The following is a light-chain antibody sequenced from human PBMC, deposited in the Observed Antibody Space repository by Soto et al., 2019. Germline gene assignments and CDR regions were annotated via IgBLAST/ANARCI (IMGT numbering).Light chain of an antibody. J-gene: IGLJ1*01. Sequence: QSALTQPASVSGSPGQSITISCTGASSDVGAYNYVSWYQQHPGKAPKLMIFDVSNRPSGVSNRFSGSKSGNTASLTISGLQAEDEADYYCSSHTSSGNYVSGPGTKLTVL. CDR3: SSHTSSGNYV. CDR2: DVS. CDR1: SSDVGAYNY. V-gene: IGLV2-14*01.